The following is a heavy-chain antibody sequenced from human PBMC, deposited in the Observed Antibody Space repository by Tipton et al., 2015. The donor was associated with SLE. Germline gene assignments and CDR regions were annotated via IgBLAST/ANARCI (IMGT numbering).Heavy chain of an antibody. V-gene: IGHV4-31*02. CDR1: GGSISSGGYY. J-gene: IGHJ2*01. CDR3: ARERVAVAATPWYFDL. Sequence: LRLSCTVSGGSISSGGYYWSWIRQHPGKGLEWIGYIYYSGSTNYNPSLKSRVTISVDTSKNQFSLKLSSVTAADTAVYYCARERVAVAATPWYFDLWGRGTLVTVSS. D-gene: IGHD6-19*01. CDR2: IYYSGST.